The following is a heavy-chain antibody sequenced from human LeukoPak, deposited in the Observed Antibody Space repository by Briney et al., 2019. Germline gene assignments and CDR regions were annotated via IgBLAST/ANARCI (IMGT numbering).Heavy chain of an antibody. CDR1: GGSISSYY. V-gene: IGHV4-59*01. D-gene: IGHD6-13*01. Sequence: SETLSLTCTVYGGSISSYYWSWIRQPPGKGLEWIGYIYYSGNTNYNPSLKSRVTISVDTSKNQFSLKLSSVTAADTAVYYCAKSIPGHSSSWYWLDPWGQGTLVTVSS. J-gene: IGHJ5*02. CDR3: AKSIPGHSSSWYWLDP. CDR2: IYYSGNT.